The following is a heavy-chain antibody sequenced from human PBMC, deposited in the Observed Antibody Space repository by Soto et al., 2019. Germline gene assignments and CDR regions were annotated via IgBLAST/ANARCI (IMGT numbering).Heavy chain of an antibody. D-gene: IGHD3-22*01. CDR3: VRATLSWGHYYFRGLDV. Sequence: GGSLRLSCAATGFMFGTYWMSWVRQSPGKGLEWVANIKHDGNEKYYADSVKGRFTVSRDNVKNFLHLQMSSLRGDDTGVYFCVRATLSWGHYYFRGLDVWGQGTTVTVSS. CDR2: IKHDGNEK. V-gene: IGHV3-7*01. J-gene: IGHJ6*02. CDR1: GFMFGTYW.